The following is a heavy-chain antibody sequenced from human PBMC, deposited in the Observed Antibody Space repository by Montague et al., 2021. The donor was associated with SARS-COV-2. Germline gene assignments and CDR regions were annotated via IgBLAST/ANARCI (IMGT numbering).Heavy chain of an antibody. V-gene: IGHV4-59*01. J-gene: IGHJ4*02. CDR2: VHYTGST. Sequence: SETLSLTCEVSGGSIRSYYWSWIRQSPGKGLEWIGYVHYTGSTKYNPSLKTRVTLSLDTPKNHFSLRLNSVTAADTAVYYCARAQNICFIANCVNYFDLWGLGALVSV. CDR3: ARAQNICFIANCVNYFDL. CDR1: GGSIRSYY. D-gene: IGHD1-1*01.